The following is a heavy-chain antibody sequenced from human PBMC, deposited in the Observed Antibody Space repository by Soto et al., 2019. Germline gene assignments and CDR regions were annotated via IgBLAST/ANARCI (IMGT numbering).Heavy chain of an antibody. D-gene: IGHD3-16*01. CDR1: GFSLSTSGVD. Sequence: QITLKESGPTLVKPTQTLTLTCTFSGFSLSTSGVDVGWIRQPPGKALEWLALIYWDDDKRYKPSLKSRLTTTKATPRNRVALKMTNRHPRNTPTYYWAHSPLYTNPPESFFASGGQGPLVPVPS. V-gene: IGHV2-5*02. CDR2: IYWDDDK. CDR3: AHSPLYTNPPESFFAS. J-gene: IGHJ4*02.